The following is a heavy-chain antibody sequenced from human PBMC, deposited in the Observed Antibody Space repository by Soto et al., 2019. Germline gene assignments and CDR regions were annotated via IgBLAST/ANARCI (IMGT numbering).Heavy chain of an antibody. D-gene: IGHD2-2*01. J-gene: IGHJ6*02. CDR3: AKSHYALLASYYYYYGMDV. V-gene: IGHV1-8*01. CDR1: GYTFTSYD. Sequence: ASVKVSCKASGYTFTSYDINWVRQATGQGLEWMGWMNPNSGNTGYAQKFQGRVTMTRNTSISTAYMELSSLRSEDTAVYYCAKSHYALLASYYYYYGMDVWGQGTTVTVSS. CDR2: MNPNSGNT.